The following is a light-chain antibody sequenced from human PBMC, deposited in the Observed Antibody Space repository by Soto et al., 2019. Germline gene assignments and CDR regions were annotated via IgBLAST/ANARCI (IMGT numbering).Light chain of an antibody. CDR2: DVS. V-gene: IGKV1-5*01. Sequence: DIQMTQSPSTLSASIGDRGTITFRASQSISSRLAWYQQKPGKAPKLLIYDVSSLKSGVPSRFSGSGSGTEFTLTISRLQPDDFATYYCQQYKSYWTFGQGTKVDIK. CDR3: QQYKSYWT. J-gene: IGKJ1*01. CDR1: QSISSR.